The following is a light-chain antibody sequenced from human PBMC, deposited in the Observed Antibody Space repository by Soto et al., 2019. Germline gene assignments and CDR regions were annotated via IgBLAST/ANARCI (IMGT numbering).Light chain of an antibody. CDR3: QQYYSTPLT. CDR2: WAS. V-gene: IGKV4-1*01. Sequence: DIVLTQSPDSLAVSLGERATINCKSSQSVLYSSNNKNYLAWYQQKPGQPPKLLLYWASTRESGVPDRCSGSGSGTEFTLTISSVQAEDVAVYYCQQYYSTPLTFGGGTKVEIK. J-gene: IGKJ4*01. CDR1: QSVLYSSNNKNY.